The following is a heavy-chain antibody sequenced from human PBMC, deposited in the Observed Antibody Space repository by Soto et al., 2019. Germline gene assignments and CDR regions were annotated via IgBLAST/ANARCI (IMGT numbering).Heavy chain of an antibody. CDR2: ISSSGSTI. CDR1: GFTFSDYY. Sequence: GGSLRLSCAASGFTFSDYYMSWIRQAPGKGLEWVSYISSSGSTIYYADSVKGRFTISRDNAKNSLYLQMNSLRAEDTAVYYCARGSLYDFWSGYYGVFDYWGQGTLVTVSS. CDR3: ARGSLYDFWSGYYGVFDY. J-gene: IGHJ4*02. D-gene: IGHD3-3*01. V-gene: IGHV3-11*01.